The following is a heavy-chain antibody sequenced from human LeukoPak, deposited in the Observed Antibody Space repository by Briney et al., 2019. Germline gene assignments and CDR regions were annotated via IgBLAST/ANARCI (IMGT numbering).Heavy chain of an antibody. V-gene: IGHV4-4*07. Sequence: PSETLSLTCTVSGASISSYYWTWIRQPAGKGPEWIGQIHTSGSTNYNPSLKSRVNMSVDTSKNQFSLKLNSVTAADTAVYYCARVTDPRYNWFDPWGQGTLVTVSS. D-gene: IGHD2-21*02. J-gene: IGHJ5*02. CDR2: IHTSGST. CDR3: ARVTDPRYNWFDP. CDR1: GASISSYY.